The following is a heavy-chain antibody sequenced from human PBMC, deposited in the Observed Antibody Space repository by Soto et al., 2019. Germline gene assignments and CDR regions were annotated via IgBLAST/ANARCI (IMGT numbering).Heavy chain of an antibody. J-gene: IGHJ6*02. CDR3: ARGGGYCSGGSCFSDYYYYYGMDV. Sequence: GASVKVSCKASGYTFTSYGISWVRQAPGQGLEWMGWISAYNGNTNYAQKLQGRVTMTTDTSTSTAYMELRSLRSDDTAVYYCARGGGYCSGGSCFSDYYYYYGMDVWGQGTTVTVSS. CDR1: GYTFTSYG. D-gene: IGHD2-15*01. CDR2: ISAYNGNT. V-gene: IGHV1-18*01.